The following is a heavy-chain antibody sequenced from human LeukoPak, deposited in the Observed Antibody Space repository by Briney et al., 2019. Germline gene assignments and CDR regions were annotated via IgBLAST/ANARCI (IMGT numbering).Heavy chain of an antibody. CDR2: ISGSGGST. V-gene: IGHV3-23*01. Sequence: QPGGSLRLSCAASGFTFSSYAMSWVRQAPGKGLEWVSAISGSGGSTYYADSVKGRFTISRDNSKNTLYLQMNSLRAEDTAVYYCAKPLERDYGDYRGNAFDIWRQGTMVTVSS. CDR1: GFTFSSYA. J-gene: IGHJ3*02. CDR3: AKPLERDYGDYRGNAFDI. D-gene: IGHD4-17*01.